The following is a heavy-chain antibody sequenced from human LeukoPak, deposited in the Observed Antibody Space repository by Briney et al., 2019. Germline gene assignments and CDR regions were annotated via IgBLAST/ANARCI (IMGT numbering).Heavy chain of an antibody. Sequence: AETLSLTCTVSGGSVSSGNYYWSWIRQHPGKGLEWIAYIYYSGSTNYNPSLKSRVTISVDTSKNQFSPKLSSVTAADTAVYYCARQGAGVPFDYWGRGTLVTVSS. CDR2: IYYSGST. J-gene: IGHJ4*02. D-gene: IGHD3-10*01. CDR3: ARQGAGVPFDY. CDR1: GGSVSSGNYY. V-gene: IGHV4-61*01.